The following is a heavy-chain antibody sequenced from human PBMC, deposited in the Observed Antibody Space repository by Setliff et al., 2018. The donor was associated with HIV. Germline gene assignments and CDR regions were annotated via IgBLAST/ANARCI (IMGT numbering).Heavy chain of an antibody. Sequence: PSETLSLTCTVSGGSVSSGSYYWSWIRQPPGKGLEWIGSIYYSGSTYYNPSLKSRVTISVDTSKNQFSLKLSSVTAADTAVYYCARHPTVVTPDYFDYWGQGTQVTVSS. CDR1: GGSVSSGSYY. CDR2: IYYSGST. J-gene: IGHJ4*02. D-gene: IGHD2-21*02. V-gene: IGHV4-39*01. CDR3: ARHPTVVTPDYFDY.